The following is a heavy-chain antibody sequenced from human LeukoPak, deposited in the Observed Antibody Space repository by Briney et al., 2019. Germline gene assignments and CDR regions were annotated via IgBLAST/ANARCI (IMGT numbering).Heavy chain of an antibody. V-gene: IGHV3-9*01. CDR3: ASEDIAVAGSTFDY. CDR2: ISWNSGSI. D-gene: IGHD6-19*01. Sequence: GGSLRLSCAASGFTFDDYAMHWVRQAPGKGLEWVSGISWNSGSIGYADSVKGRFTISRDNAKNSLYLQMNSLRAEDTAVYYCASEDIAVAGSTFDYWGQGTLVTVSS. CDR1: GFTFDDYA. J-gene: IGHJ4*02.